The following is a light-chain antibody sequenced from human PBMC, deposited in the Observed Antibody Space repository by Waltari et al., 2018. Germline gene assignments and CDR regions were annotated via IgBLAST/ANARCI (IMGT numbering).Light chain of an antibody. CDR1: SSDVGSYNF. CDR3: CSYAGNFTGV. Sequence: QSALTQPASVSGSPRQSITISCTVTSSDVGSYNFVSWYQQYPGKAPKLMIYEVTKRPSGVSNRFSGSKSGNTASLTISGLQAEDEADYYCCSYAGNFTGVFGGGTKLSVL. V-gene: IGLV2-23*02. J-gene: IGLJ2*01. CDR2: EVT.